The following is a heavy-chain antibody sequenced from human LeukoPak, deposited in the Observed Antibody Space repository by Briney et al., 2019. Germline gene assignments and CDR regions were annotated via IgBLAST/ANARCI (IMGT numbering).Heavy chain of an antibody. CDR1: GYTFISFG. CDR3: ATTPEPYTSLYYFDY. J-gene: IGHJ4*02. CDR2: ITPYNDNT. D-gene: IGHD2-2*02. V-gene: IGHV1-18*01. Sequence: ASVKVSCKASGYTFISFGMSWVRQAPGQGLEWIGWITPYNDNTNYAEKLQGRVTMTTDTSTSTAYMELRSLRSDDTAVYYCATTPEPYTSLYYFDYWGQGTLVTVSS.